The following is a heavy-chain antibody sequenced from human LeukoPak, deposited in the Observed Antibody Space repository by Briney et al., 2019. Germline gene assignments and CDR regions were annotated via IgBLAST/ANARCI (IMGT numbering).Heavy chain of an antibody. J-gene: IGHJ4*02. Sequence: ASAKDSCKPSGYSTTNVVTSWGREGPRAGVERMGWISGYSGDSNYAQKLQGRVTMTTDTSKSTAYLELRSLRSDDTAVYYCARDRTSTDYYYDSSGLYYFDYWGQGTLVTVSS. V-gene: IGHV1-18*01. CDR2: ISGYSGDS. D-gene: IGHD3-22*01. CDR1: GYSTTNVV. CDR3: ARDRTSTDYYYDSSGLYYFDY.